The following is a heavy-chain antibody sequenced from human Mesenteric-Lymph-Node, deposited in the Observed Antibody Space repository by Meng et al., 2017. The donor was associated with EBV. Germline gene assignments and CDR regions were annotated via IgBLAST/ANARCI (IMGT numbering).Heavy chain of an antibody. Sequence: VQFVQSGSDLQKSGASLKISCKTSGYNFAYYTIHWLRQAPGQGLQWMGWINTNTWNPTYVQGFTGRFVFSLDTSVSTAYLQISSLQAEDTAMYYCARNFAGRYCSGDTCYFDYWGQGTLVTVSS. CDR2: INTNTWNP. V-gene: IGHV7-4-1*02. J-gene: IGHJ4*02. D-gene: IGHD2-15*01. CDR3: ARNFAGRYCSGDTCYFDY. CDR1: GYNFAYYT.